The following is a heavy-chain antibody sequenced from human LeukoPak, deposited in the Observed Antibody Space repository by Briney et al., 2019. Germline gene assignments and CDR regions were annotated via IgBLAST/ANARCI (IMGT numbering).Heavy chain of an antibody. J-gene: IGHJ4*02. V-gene: IGHV3-7*03. CDR2: IKEDGSEK. Sequence: PGGSLRLSCAASGFTFSSYWMSWVRQAPGKGLEWVARIKEDGSEKDYVDSVKGRFTITKDNAKNSLYLQMNSLSVEDTAVYYCCSGGSWFIYWGQGTLVTVSS. CDR3: CSGGSWFIY. D-gene: IGHD2-15*01. CDR1: GFTFSSYW.